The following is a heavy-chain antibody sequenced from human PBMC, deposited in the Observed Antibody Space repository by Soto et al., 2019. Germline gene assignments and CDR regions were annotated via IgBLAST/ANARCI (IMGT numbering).Heavy chain of an antibody. V-gene: IGHV1-2*04. CDR2: INPNSGGT. Sequence: ASVKVSCKASGYTFTGYYMHWVRQAPGQGLEWMGWINPNSGGTNYAQKFQGWVTMTRDTSISTAYMELSRLRSDDTAVYYCARSDLRWPAAIGFDYWGQGTLVTVSS. J-gene: IGHJ4*02. CDR3: ARSDLRWPAAIGFDY. CDR1: GYTFTGYY. D-gene: IGHD2-2*01.